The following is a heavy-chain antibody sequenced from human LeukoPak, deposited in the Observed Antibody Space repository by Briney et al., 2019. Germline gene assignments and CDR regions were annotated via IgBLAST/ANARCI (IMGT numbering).Heavy chain of an antibody. D-gene: IGHD3-22*01. CDR3: AKDVDSSGYYLSFDY. CDR1: GFTFSSYA. CDR2: ISGSGGNR. J-gene: IGHJ4*02. Sequence: PGGSLRLSCAASGFTFSSYAMSWVRQAPGKGLEWVSAISGSGGNRYYADSVKGRFTLSRDNSKNTLYLQMNSLRAEDTAVYYCAKDVDSSGYYLSFDYWGQGTLVTVSS. V-gene: IGHV3-23*01.